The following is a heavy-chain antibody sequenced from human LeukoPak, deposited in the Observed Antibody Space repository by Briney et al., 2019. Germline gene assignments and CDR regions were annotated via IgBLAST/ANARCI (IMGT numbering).Heavy chain of an antibody. D-gene: IGHD3-10*01. CDR2: VEHDGTTK. CDR1: GFTFSSLG. J-gene: IGHJ4*02. V-gene: IGHV3-30*12. CDR3: ARARGYYGSGSYYQSFHFDY. Sequence: PGGSLRLSCPASGFTFSSLGMHWVRQAPGKGLEWVAFVEHDGTTKYYADSVRGRFTISRDNSKNTLYLQMNSLRAEDTAVYYCARARGYYGSGSYYQSFHFDYWGQGTLVTVSS.